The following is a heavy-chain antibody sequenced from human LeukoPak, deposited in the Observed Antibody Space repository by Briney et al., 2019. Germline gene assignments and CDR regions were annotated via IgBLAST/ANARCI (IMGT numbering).Heavy chain of an antibody. CDR1: GYTFTIYD. CDR3: AVHLPGDYLDP. D-gene: IGHD4-17*01. V-gene: IGHV1-8*01. J-gene: IGHJ5*02. CDR2: MNPDSGNT. Sequence: ASVKVSCKASGYTFTIYDINWVRQAAGQGLEWMGWMNPDSGNTDFAQKFQGRATMTRNTSISTAYMELSSLTSEDTAVYYCAVHLPGDYLDPWGQGTLVTVSS.